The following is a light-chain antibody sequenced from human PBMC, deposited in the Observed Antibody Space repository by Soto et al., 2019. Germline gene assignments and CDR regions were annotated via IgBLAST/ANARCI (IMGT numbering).Light chain of an antibody. Sequence: QSVLTQPASVSGSPGQSITISCTGTSSDVGGYNYVSWYQQHPGKAPKLMIYVVSNRPSGVSNRFSGSKSGNTASLTISGXQAEDEADYYCSSYTSGSTRVFGGGTKVNV. CDR1: SSDVGGYNY. J-gene: IGLJ2*01. CDR3: SSYTSGSTRV. CDR2: VVS. V-gene: IGLV2-14*01.